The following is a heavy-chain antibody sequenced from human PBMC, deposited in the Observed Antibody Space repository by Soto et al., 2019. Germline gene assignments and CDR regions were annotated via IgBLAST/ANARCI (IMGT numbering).Heavy chain of an antibody. CDR2: ISLYSDGT. D-gene: IGHD2-2*01. Sequence: ASVKVSCKTSGYPFSNYGITWVRQATGQPLEWLGWISLYSDGTKYAQKFPGRVSMTTETSTSTAYXEVRSLRAEDTPVYYCARVVPGAEARFAAGSQGTIVTVSS. V-gene: IGHV1-18*01. CDR1: GYPFSNYG. CDR3: ARVVPGAEARFAA. J-gene: IGHJ5*02.